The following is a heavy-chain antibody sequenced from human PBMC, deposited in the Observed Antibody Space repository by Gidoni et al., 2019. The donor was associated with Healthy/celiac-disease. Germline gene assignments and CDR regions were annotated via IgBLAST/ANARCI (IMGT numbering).Heavy chain of an antibody. CDR1: GFTFDDYG. Sequence: EVQLVESGGGVVRPGGSLRLSCAASGFTFDDYGMSWVRQAPGTGLDWVSGINWNGGSTGYADSVKGRFTISRDNAKNSLYLQMNSLRAEDTALYYCARERGAGSYTYYYGMDVWGQGTTVTVSS. J-gene: IGHJ6*02. V-gene: IGHV3-20*04. CDR3: ARERGAGSYTYYYGMDV. D-gene: IGHD3-10*01. CDR2: INWNGGST.